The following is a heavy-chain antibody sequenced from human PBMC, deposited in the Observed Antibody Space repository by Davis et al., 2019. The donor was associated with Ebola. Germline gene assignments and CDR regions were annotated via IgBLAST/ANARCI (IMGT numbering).Heavy chain of an antibody. D-gene: IGHD3-10*01. J-gene: IGHJ5*02. CDR1: GFTFSSYW. V-gene: IGHV3-74*01. Sequence: PGGSLRLSCPASGFTFSSYWMNWVRQAPGKGPVWVSRLNADGRTTAYADSVKGRFTISRDNAKDSLYLQMNSLRTEDTAFYYCAKDFYGSGSYIDAWGQGTLVAVSS. CDR3: AKDFYGSGSYIDA. CDR2: LNADGRTT.